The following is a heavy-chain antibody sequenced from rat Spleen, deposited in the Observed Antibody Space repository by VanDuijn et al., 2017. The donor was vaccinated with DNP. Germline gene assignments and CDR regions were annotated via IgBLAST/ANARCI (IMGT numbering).Heavy chain of an antibody. D-gene: IGHD1-7*01. CDR2: INYDGRST. CDR1: GFTFSDSY. CDR3: TRDGPPYYGVPFDY. V-gene: IGHV5-20*01. J-gene: IGHJ2*01. Sequence: EVQLVESGGGLVQPGRSLKLSCAASGFTFSDSYMAWVRQAPTKGLEWVATINYDGRSTYYPDSLQGRFTISRDNANSILNLQMTSLRSEDTATYYCTRDGPPYYGVPFDYWGQGVMVTVSS.